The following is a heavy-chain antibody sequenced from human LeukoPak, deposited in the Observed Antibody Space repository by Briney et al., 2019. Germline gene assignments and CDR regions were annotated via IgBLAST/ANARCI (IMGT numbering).Heavy chain of an antibody. V-gene: IGHV4-59*11. CDR1: GASISSHY. Sequence: PSETLSLTCTVSGASISSHYWSWIRQPPGKGLEWIGYIYYSGATNYNPSLKSRVTMSVDTSKNQFSLKLSSVTAADTALYYCARALRDSNYGWFDPWGQGTLVTVS. CDR2: IYYSGAT. J-gene: IGHJ5*02. CDR3: ARALRDSNYGWFDP. D-gene: IGHD4-11*01.